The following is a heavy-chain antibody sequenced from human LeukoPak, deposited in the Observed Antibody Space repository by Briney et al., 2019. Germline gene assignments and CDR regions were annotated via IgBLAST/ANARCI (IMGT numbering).Heavy chain of an antibody. Sequence: PSETLSLTCAVSGGSMSSYYWSWIRQPPGKGLEWIGYIYYSGITNYNPSLKSRVTISIDTSENQFSLNLRSVTAADTAVYFCARSVRLLSLATADNGFDPWGQGTLVTVSS. CDR1: GGSMSSYY. J-gene: IGHJ5*02. D-gene: IGHD2-21*02. CDR3: ARSVRLLSLATADNGFDP. CDR2: IYYSGIT. V-gene: IGHV4-59*01.